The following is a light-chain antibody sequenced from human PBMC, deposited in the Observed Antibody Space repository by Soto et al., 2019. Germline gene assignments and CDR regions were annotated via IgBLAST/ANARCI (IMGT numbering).Light chain of an antibody. CDR3: QQRTNWPSLT. V-gene: IGKV3-11*01. Sequence: ETVLTQSPATLSLSPGERATLSCRASQSVSSYLAWYQQKPGQAPRLLIYDASNRATGIPARFSGSGSGTDFNLTISSLEPEDVAVYYCQQRTNWPSLTFGGGTKVEIK. CDR2: DAS. CDR1: QSVSSY. J-gene: IGKJ4*01.